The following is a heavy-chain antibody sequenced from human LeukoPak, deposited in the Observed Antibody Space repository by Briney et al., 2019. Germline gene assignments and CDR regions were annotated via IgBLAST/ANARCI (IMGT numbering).Heavy chain of an antibody. Sequence: GGSLRLSCAASGFTFSSYGMHWVRQAPGKGLEWVAVIWYDGSNKYYADSVKGRFTISRDNSKNTLYLQMNSLRAEDTAVYYCARDRDCSSTSCYSRPGYYGMDVWGQGTTVTVSS. V-gene: IGHV3-33*01. CDR2: IWYDGSNK. J-gene: IGHJ6*02. CDR1: GFTFSSYG. D-gene: IGHD2-2*02. CDR3: ARDRDCSSTSCYSRPGYYGMDV.